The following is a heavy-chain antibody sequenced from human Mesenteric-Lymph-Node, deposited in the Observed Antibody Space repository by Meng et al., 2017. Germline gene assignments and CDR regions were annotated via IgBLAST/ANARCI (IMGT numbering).Heavy chain of an antibody. Sequence: GESLKISCAASGFTFSSYGMHWVRQAPGKGLEWVSSISSSSSYIYYADSVKGRFTISRDNAENSLYLQMNSLRAEDTAVYFCARNDIYYYDSSGFYYFDSWGQGTLVTVSS. CDR2: ISSSSSYI. CDR3: ARNDIYYYDSSGFYYFDS. J-gene: IGHJ4*02. CDR1: GFTFSSYG. V-gene: IGHV3-21*06. D-gene: IGHD3-22*01.